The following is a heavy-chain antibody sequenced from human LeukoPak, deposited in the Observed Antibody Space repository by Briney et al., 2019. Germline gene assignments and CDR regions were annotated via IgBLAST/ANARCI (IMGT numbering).Heavy chain of an antibody. Sequence: GASLTVSSTASLGTFTNNAVSWVRHSPGDSLEWRGRILPVFGVPTYAQKFFGRVTITADTSTSTVSMELYAGTSEDTPVYYCAILPGRGIAWFVPWGEGALGSVS. V-gene: IGHV1-69*04. CDR3: AILPGRGIAWFVP. J-gene: IGHJ5*02. CDR2: ILPVFGVP. CDR1: LGTFTNNA. D-gene: IGHD2-21*01.